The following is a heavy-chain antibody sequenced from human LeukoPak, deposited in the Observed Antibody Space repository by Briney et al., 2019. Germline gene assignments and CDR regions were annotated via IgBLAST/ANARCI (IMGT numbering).Heavy chain of an antibody. J-gene: IGHJ4*02. CDR1: GTSISSYY. D-gene: IGHD3-22*01. CDR2: IYYSGNT. CDR3: ARGSSGYYS. Sequence: SETLSLTCTVSGTSISSYYWSCIRQPPGKGLEWIGYIYYSGNTNYNPSLKSRVTISVDTSKNQFSLKLSSVTAADTAIYYCARGSSGYYSWGQGTLVTVSS. V-gene: IGHV4-59*01.